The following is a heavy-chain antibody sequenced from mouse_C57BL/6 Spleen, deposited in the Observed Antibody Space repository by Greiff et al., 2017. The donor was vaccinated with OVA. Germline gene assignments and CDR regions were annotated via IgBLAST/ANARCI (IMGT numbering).Heavy chain of an antibody. D-gene: IGHD3-2*02. CDR3: ARDSSGYPYYFDY. V-gene: IGHV5-6*02. J-gene: IGHJ2*01. Sequence: DVKLVESGGDLVKPGGSLKLSCAASGFTFSSYGMSWVRQTPDKRLEWVATISSGGSYTYYPDSVKGRFTISRDNAKNTLYLQMSSLKSEDTAMYYCARDSSGYPYYFDYWGQGTTLTVSS. CDR1: GFTFSSYG. CDR2: ISSGGSYT.